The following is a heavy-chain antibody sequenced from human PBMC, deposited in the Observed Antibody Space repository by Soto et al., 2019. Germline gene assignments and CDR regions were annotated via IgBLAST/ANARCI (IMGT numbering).Heavy chain of an antibody. CDR3: ALPPERISTWFDP. D-gene: IGHD2-2*01. Sequence: SVKVSCKASGGTFSSYAISWVRQAPGQGLEWMGGIIPIFGTANYAQKFQGRVTITADESTSTAYMELSSLRSEDTAVYYCALPPERISTWFDPWGQGTLVTVSS. CDR2: IIPIFGTA. CDR1: GGTFSSYA. V-gene: IGHV1-69*13. J-gene: IGHJ5*02.